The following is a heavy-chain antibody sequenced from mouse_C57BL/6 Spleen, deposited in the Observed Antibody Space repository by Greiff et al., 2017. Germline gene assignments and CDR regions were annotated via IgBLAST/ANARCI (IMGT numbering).Heavy chain of an antibody. Sequence: EVKVVESGPELVKPGASVKIPCKASGYTFTDYNMDWVKQSHGKSLEWIGDINPNNGGTIYNQKFKGKATLTVDKSSSTAYMELRSLTSEDTAVYYCARSVTTVVAPGFAYWGQGTLVTVSA. D-gene: IGHD1-1*01. J-gene: IGHJ3*01. V-gene: IGHV1-18*01. CDR1: GYTFTDYN. CDR2: INPNNGGT. CDR3: ARSVTTVVAPGFAY.